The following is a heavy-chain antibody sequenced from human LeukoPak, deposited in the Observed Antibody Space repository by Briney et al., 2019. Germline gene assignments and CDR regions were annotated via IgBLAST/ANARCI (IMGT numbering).Heavy chain of an antibody. CDR2: INHSGST. CDR3: ARRFGGGWFDP. Sequence: SETLSLTCAVSGGSFSGYYWSWIRQPPGKGLEWIGEINHSGSTNYNPSLKSRVTISVDTSKNQFSLKLSSVTAADTAVYYCARRFGGGWFDPWGQGTLVTVSS. J-gene: IGHJ5*02. V-gene: IGHV4-34*01. D-gene: IGHD3-10*01. CDR1: GGSFSGYY.